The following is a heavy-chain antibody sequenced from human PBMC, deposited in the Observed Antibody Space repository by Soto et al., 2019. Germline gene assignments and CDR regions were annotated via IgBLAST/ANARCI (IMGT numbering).Heavy chain of an antibody. J-gene: IGHJ4*02. CDR2: LDGSGSHT. D-gene: IGHD1-1*01. CDR3: VKARYSSNRGYFDY. CDR1: GFTFSSDA. Sequence: EVPLLESGGGLVQPGGSLRLSCAASGFTFSSDAMSWVRQAPGRGLEWVSSLDGSGSHTFHADSVKGRFTISRDNSKNTVYLQMNSLRAEDTAVYYCVKARYSSNRGYFDYWGQGTVVTVSS. V-gene: IGHV3-23*01.